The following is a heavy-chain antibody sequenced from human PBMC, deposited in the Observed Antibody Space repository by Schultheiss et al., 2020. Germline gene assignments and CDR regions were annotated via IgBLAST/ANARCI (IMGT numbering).Heavy chain of an antibody. V-gene: IGHV4-38-2*02. Sequence: SETLSLTCTVSGYSISSGYYWGWIRQPPGKGLEWIGSFYYSGSTYYNPSLKSRVTISVDTSKNQFSLKLSSVTAADTAVYYCATGIAAAGKRPDYWGQGTLVTVSS. D-gene: IGHD6-13*01. CDR3: ATGIAAAGKRPDY. CDR1: GYSISSGYY. CDR2: FYYSGST. J-gene: IGHJ4*02.